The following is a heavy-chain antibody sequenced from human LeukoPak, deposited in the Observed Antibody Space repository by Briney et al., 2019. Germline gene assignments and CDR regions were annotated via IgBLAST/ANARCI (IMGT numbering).Heavy chain of an antibody. CDR3: ARGATVTNYYYYMDV. D-gene: IGHD4-17*01. Sequence: PGGSLRLSCAASGFTFSSYWMSWVRQAPEKGQEWVANIKQDGSERYYVDSVKGRFTISRDNAKNSLYLQMNSLRAEDTAVYYCARGATVTNYYYYMDVWGKGTTVTVSS. J-gene: IGHJ6*03. CDR2: IKQDGSER. V-gene: IGHV3-7*01. CDR1: GFTFSSYW.